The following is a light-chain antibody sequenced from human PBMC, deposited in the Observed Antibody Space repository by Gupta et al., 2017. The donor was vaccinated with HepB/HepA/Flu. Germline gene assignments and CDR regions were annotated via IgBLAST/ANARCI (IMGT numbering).Light chain of an antibody. J-gene: IGLJ3*02. Sequence: QSVLTQPPSVSAAPGQKVTISCPGISSKIGNNYVTWYQQLPRRAPKLLMYENYKRPSGIPDRFSGSKSGTSATLGITGLQTGDEGIYYCATWDTTLSAGVFGGGTKLTVL. V-gene: IGLV1-51*02. CDR1: SSKIGNNY. CDR3: ATWDTTLSAGV. CDR2: ENY.